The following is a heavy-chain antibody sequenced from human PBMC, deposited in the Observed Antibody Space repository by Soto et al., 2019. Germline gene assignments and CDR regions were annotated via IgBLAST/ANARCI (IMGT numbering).Heavy chain of an antibody. Sequence: GGSLRLSCAASRFTFSGYGMHWVRQAPGKGLEWVAVISYDGSNKFYADSVKGRFTISRDNSKNTLYLQMSSLRAEDTAVYYCAKGGRAYCGGDCRYYFDYWGQGTLVTVSS. CDR3: AKGGRAYCGGDCRYYFDY. D-gene: IGHD2-21*02. V-gene: IGHV3-30*18. CDR2: ISYDGSNK. J-gene: IGHJ4*02. CDR1: RFTFSGYG.